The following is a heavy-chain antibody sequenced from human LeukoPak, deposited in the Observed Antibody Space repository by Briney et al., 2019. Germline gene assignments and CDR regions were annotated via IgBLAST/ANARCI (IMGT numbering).Heavy chain of an antibody. J-gene: IGHJ3*02. Sequence: PGGSLRLSCAASGFTFSSYSMNWVRQAPGKGLEWVSYISSSSTIYYADSVKGRFTISRDNAKSSLYLQMNSLRAEDTAVYCCARGAFDIWGQETMVTVSS. V-gene: IGHV3-48*04. CDR1: GFTFSSYS. CDR2: ISSSSTI. CDR3: ARGAFDI.